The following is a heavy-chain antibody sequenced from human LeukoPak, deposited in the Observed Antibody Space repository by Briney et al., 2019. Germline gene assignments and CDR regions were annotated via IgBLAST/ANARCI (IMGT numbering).Heavy chain of an antibody. J-gene: IGHJ4*02. CDR2: IYYTGTT. CDR1: GGSISSYY. D-gene: IGHD6-13*01. CDR3: ASGPYPAAGTDHQFDY. V-gene: IGHV4-59*01. Sequence: SETLSLTCTVSGGSISSYYWSWIRQPPGQGLEWIGYIYYTGTTHYNSSLKSRVTISADTSKSQFSLKLNSVTAADTAVYFCASGPYPAAGTDHQFDYWGQGTLVTVSS.